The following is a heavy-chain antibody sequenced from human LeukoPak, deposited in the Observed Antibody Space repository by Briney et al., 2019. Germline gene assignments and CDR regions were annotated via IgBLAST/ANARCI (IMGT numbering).Heavy chain of an antibody. J-gene: IGHJ4*02. Sequence: PSQTLSLTCAISGDSVSSNSAAWNWIRQSPSRGLEWLGRTYYRSKWYNDYAVSVKSRITINPDTSKNQFSLQLNSVTPEDTAVYYCARAGPIRGYSYGSAIGPIKYWGQGTLVTVSS. CDR2: TYYRSKWYN. CDR1: GDSVSSNSAA. V-gene: IGHV6-1*01. D-gene: IGHD5-18*01. CDR3: ARAGPIRGYSYGSAIGPIKY.